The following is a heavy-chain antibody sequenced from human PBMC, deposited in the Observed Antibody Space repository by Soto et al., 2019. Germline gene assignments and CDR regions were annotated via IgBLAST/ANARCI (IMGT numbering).Heavy chain of an antibody. V-gene: IGHV4-59*01. D-gene: IGHD2-15*01. J-gene: IGHJ5*02. Sequence: SETLSLTCTVSGGSISTSYWNWIRQPPGKGPEWIGYIYHSGISNYNPSLRSRVTISVDPSQNQFSLKLSSVTAADTAVYYCAKTEGYCSGASCYNWFDPWGQGTLVTVSS. CDR1: GGSISTSY. CDR3: AKTEGYCSGASCYNWFDP. CDR2: IYHSGIS.